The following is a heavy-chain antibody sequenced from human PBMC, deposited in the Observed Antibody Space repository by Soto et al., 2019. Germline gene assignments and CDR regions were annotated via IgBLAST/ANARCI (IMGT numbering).Heavy chain of an antibody. CDR2: IHHSGST. V-gene: IGHV4-39*01. CDR1: GGSISTSSYY. Sequence: QMQLQESGPGLVKPSETLSLTCTVSGGSISTSSYYWGWIRQPPGKGLEWMGSIHHSGSTHYNPSLKSRLTTSVDTSKNQFSLKLSSVTAADTAVYYCARHDDFWIGYSYYYYYYGMDVWGKGTTVTVSA. CDR3: ARHDDFWIGYSYYYYYYGMDV. J-gene: IGHJ6*04. D-gene: IGHD3-3*01.